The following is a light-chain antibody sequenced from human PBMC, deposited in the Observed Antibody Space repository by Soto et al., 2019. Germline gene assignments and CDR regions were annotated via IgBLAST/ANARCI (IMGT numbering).Light chain of an antibody. V-gene: IGLV1-51*01. CDR1: SSNIGNNY. CDR3: ATWDSSLRSGV. CDR2: DND. Sequence: QSVLTQPPSVSSAPGQKVTISFSGNSSNIGNNYVSWYQQLPGTAPKLLIYDNDKRPSGIPDRFSGSKSCTSATLGVTGLQTGDEVVYFCATWDSSLRSGVFGGVTQLNV. J-gene: IGLJ2*01.